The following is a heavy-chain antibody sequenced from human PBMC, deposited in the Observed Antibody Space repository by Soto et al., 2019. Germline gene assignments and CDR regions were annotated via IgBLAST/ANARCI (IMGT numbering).Heavy chain of an antibody. V-gene: IGHV4-59*01. J-gene: IGHJ5*02. Sequence: SETLSLTCTVSGGSISSYYWSWIRQPPGKGLEWIGYIYYSGSTNYNPSLKSRVTISVDTSKNQFSLKLSSVTAADTAVYYCARTGCGGGSCYSFMAPPKSWFDPWGQGTLVTVSS. CDR1: GGSISSYY. CDR3: ARTGCGGGSCYSFMAPPKSWFDP. CDR2: IYYSGST. D-gene: IGHD2-15*01.